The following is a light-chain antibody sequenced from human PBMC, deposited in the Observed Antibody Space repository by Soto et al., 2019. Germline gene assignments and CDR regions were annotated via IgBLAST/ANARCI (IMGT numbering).Light chain of an antibody. Sequence: DIVMTQSPESLAVSLGERATINCKSSQSVLSSSIAWYQQKPGQPPKLLIYWASTRESGVPDRFSGSGSGTDFTLTISSLQAEDVAVYYCQQDFNTPQTFGQGTKLEIK. V-gene: IGKV4-1*01. CDR2: WAS. CDR1: QSVLSSS. J-gene: IGKJ2*01. CDR3: QQDFNTPQT.